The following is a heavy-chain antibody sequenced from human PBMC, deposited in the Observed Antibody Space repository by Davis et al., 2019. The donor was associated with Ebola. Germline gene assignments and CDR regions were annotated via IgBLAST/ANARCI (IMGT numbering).Heavy chain of an antibody. J-gene: IGHJ6*03. D-gene: IGHD3-3*01. V-gene: IGHV1-69*10. Sequence: SVTVSCKASGGTFSSYALSWVRQAPGQGLEWMGGTIPILGSADYAQKFQDRLTITADISTSTTYMELSSLRSEDTALYYCATTPRVTILGVLIPPNYYYYMDVWGTGTTVAVSS. CDR1: GGTFSSYA. CDR2: TIPILGSA. CDR3: ATTPRVTILGVLIPPNYYYYMDV.